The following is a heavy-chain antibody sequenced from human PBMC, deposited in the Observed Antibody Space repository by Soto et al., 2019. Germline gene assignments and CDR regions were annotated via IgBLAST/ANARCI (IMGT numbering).Heavy chain of an antibody. V-gene: IGHV3-30*09. J-gene: IGHJ4*02. D-gene: IGHD3-16*01. CDR1: GFTFISYS. CDR3: ARSGGNSAPTGRYFEL. CDR2: ISYDGGIK. Sequence: HPGGSLRLSCAASGFTFISYSMHWVRQAPGKGLEWVTLISYDGGIKYYADSVKGRFAVSRDNSQNTMYLQMNSLTTEDTALYYCARSGGNSAPTGRYFELWGQGALVTVSS.